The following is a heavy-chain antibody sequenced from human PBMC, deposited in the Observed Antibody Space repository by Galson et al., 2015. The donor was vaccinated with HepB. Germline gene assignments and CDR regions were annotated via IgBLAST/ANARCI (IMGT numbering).Heavy chain of an antibody. CDR1: GYTFTSYA. D-gene: IGHD3-9*01. J-gene: IGHJ4*02. V-gene: IGHV1-3*01. CDR2: INAGNGNT. CDR3: ARGGDILTGYYPDY. Sequence: SVKVSCKASGYTFTSYAMHWVRQAPGQRLEWMGWINAGNGNTKYSQKFQGRVTITRDTSASTAYMELSSLRSEDTAVYYCARGGDILTGYYPDYWGQGTLVTVSS.